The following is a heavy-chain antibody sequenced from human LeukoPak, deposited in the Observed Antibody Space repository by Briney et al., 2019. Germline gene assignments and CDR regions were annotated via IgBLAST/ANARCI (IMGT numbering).Heavy chain of an antibody. CDR1: GGSISSSYY. D-gene: IGHD3-10*01. J-gene: IGHJ4*02. CDR3: ARHGNHYYGSGGFDY. CDR2: IYYGGST. Sequence: SETLSVTCIVSGGSISSSYYWGWIRQPPGKGLDWIGSIYYGGSTYYNPSLRSRVTTSVDTSKNQFSLKLTAVTAADTAVYYCARHGNHYYGSGGFDYWGQGTLVTVSS. V-gene: IGHV4-39*01.